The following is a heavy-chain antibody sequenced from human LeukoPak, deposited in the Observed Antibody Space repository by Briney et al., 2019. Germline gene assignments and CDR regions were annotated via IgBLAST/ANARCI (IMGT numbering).Heavy chain of an antibody. D-gene: IGHD2-21*01. CDR1: GYTFTSYG. Sequence: GASVKVSCNASGYTFTSYGISWVRQAPGQGLEWMGWISAYNGNTNYAQKLQGRVTMTTDTSTSTAYMELRSLRSDDTAVYYCARDERTQSNDWFDPWGQGTLVTVSS. CDR3: ARDERTQSNDWFDP. V-gene: IGHV1-18*01. J-gene: IGHJ5*02. CDR2: ISAYNGNT.